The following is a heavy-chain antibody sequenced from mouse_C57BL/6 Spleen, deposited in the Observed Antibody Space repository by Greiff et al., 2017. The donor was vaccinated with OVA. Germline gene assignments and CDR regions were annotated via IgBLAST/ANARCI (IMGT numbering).Heavy chain of an antibody. CDR2: IWRGGST. J-gene: IGHJ1*03. D-gene: IGHD4-1*01. CDR3: ARRWDGYFDV. Sequence: QVQLKESGPGLVQPSQCLSLTCTVSGFSLTSYGVHWVRQSPGKGLEWLGVIWRGGSTAYNAAFISRLSISKDNSKSQVFFKINSLQADDTAIYYCARRWDGYFDVWGTGTTVTVSS. CDR1: GFSLTSYG. V-gene: IGHV2-2*01.